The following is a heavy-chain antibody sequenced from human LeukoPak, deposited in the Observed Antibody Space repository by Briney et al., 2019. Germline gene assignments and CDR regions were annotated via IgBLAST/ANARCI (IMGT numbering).Heavy chain of an antibody. D-gene: IGHD2-2*01. CDR1: GFTFSSYA. V-gene: IGHV3-23*01. CDR2: ISGSGGST. Sequence: GGSLRLSCAASGFTFSSYAMGWVRQAPGKGLEGVSSISGSGGSTFYADSVKGRFTISRDNSKNTLYLQVNSLRAEDTALYYCAKDDVPAFGTGYMDAWGKGTTVIVSS. J-gene: IGHJ6*03. CDR3: AKDDVPAFGTGYMDA.